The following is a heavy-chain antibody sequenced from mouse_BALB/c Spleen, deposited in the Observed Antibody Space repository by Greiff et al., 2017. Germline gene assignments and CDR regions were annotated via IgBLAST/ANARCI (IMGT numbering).Heavy chain of an antibody. CDR1: GFTFSSFG. J-gene: IGHJ2*01. CDR3: ARHYYGSSPLDY. Sequence: EVQGVESGGGLVQPGGSRKLSCAASGFTFSSFGMHWVRQAPEKGLEWVAYISSGSSTIYYADTVKGRFTISRDNPKNTLFLQMTSLRSEDTAMYYCARHYYGSSPLDYWGQGTTLTVSS. CDR2: ISSGSSTI. V-gene: IGHV5-17*02. D-gene: IGHD1-1*01.